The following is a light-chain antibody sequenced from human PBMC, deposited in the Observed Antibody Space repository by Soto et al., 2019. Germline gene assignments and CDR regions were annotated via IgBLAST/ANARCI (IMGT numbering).Light chain of an antibody. CDR1: QSVSSGY. J-gene: IGKJ1*01. CDR3: QQYGSSPWT. V-gene: IGKV3-20*01. CDR2: GAS. Sequence: EIVLTQSPGTLSLSPGERATLSCRASQSVSSGYLAWYQQKPGQAPRLLIYGASTRATGIPNRFSGSGSGTDFTLTISRLEPEDSAVYYCQQYGSSPWTFGQGTKVEIK.